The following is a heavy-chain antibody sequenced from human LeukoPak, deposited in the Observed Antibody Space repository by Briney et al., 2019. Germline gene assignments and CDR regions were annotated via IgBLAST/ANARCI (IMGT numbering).Heavy chain of an antibody. Sequence: GGSLTLSCAASGFTFTTYAMHWVRQAPGKGLEWVAVIRYDGSKKYHADSVKGRFTISRDNSKNMVSLQMNSLSAEDAAVYYCARDGINGNYYFDYWGQGTLVTVSS. D-gene: IGHD4-23*01. V-gene: IGHV3-30-3*01. J-gene: IGHJ4*02. CDR2: IRYDGSKK. CDR1: GFTFTTYA. CDR3: ARDGINGNYYFDY.